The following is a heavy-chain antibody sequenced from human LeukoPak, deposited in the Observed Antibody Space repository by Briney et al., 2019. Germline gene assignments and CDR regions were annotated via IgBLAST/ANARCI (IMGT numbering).Heavy chain of an antibody. CDR3: ARENGGSYFYMDV. Sequence: GGSLRLSCAASGFTFSSYWMHWVRQAPGKGLVWVSRIITDGSSATYADSVGGRFTISRDNAKNTLYLQMNSLRAEDTAVYYCARENGGSYFYMDVWGKGTTVTVSS. D-gene: IGHD1-1*01. CDR2: IITDGSSA. J-gene: IGHJ6*03. CDR1: GFTFSSYW. V-gene: IGHV3-74*01.